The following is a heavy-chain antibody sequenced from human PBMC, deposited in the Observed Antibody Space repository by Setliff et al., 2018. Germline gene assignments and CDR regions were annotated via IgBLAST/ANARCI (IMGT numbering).Heavy chain of an antibody. J-gene: IGHJ4*02. CDR1: GYTFTAYY. CDR2: IDPKSGRT. Sequence: GASVKVSCKASGYTFTAYYMHWVRQAPGQGLEWMGWIDPKSGRTKYAVKFQGRVTMTRDTSSSTIYMEVNSLTSDDTAVYFCAKQGDLAFDYWGQGTQVTISS. D-gene: IGHD3-16*01. V-gene: IGHV1-2*02. CDR3: AKQGDLAFDY.